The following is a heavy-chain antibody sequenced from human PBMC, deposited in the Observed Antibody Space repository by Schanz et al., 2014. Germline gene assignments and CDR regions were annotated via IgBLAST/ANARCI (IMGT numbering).Heavy chain of an antibody. J-gene: IGHJ4*02. CDR2: ISYGGSDK. CDR1: GFSFSTYA. CDR3: ARDGRKYSSGTLDYFDN. D-gene: IGHD6-25*01. V-gene: IGHV3-30*04. Sequence: QVQLVESGGGVVQPGRSLRLSCAASGFSFSTYAMHWVRQAPGKGLEWVAVISYGGSDKYYTDSVKGHFTISRDDSKNTLYLQMNSLRAEDTAIYYCARDGRKYSSGTLDYFDNSGQGTLVTVSS.